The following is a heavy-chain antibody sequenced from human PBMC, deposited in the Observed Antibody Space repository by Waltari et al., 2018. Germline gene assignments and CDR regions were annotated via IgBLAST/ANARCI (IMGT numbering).Heavy chain of an antibody. Sequence: QVQLQESGPGLVKPSETLSLTCTVSGGPITNYYWSWLRQPPGKGLEWSGYIYYSGNTIYNPSLESRVTMSADTSKNQFSLKLSSVTAADTAVYYCARGMSSVWYGPFDYWGQGTLVTVSS. CDR3: ARGMSSVWYGPFDY. J-gene: IGHJ4*02. CDR2: IYYSGNT. CDR1: GGPITNYY. D-gene: IGHD6-19*01. V-gene: IGHV4-59*08.